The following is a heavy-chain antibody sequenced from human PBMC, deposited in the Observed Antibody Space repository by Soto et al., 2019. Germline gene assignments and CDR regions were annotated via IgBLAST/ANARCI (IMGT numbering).Heavy chain of an antibody. CDR2: ISSSSSYI. CDR3: ARVGDCSSTSCYYDYYYYYYMDV. Sequence: GGSLRLSCAASGFTFSSYSMNWVRQAPGKGLEWVSSISSSSSYIYYADSVKGRFTISRDNAKNSLYLQMNSLRAEDTAVYYCARVGDCSSTSCYYDYYYYYYMDVWGKGTTVTVSS. J-gene: IGHJ6*03. V-gene: IGHV3-21*01. CDR1: GFTFSSYS. D-gene: IGHD2-2*01.